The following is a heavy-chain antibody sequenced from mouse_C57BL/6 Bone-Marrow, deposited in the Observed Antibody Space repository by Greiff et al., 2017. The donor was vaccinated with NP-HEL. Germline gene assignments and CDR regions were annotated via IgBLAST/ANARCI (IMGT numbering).Heavy chain of an antibody. Sequence: VQLKESGPELVKPGASVKISCKASGYSFTDYNMNWVKQSNGKSLEWIGVINPNYGTTSYNQKFKGKATLTVDQSSSTAYMQLNSLTSEDSAVYFCGRTAFGCYPARFSYWGQGTLVTVSA. V-gene: IGHV1-39*01. CDR3: GRTAFGCYPARFSY. D-gene: IGHD2-12*01. CDR1: GYSFTDYN. CDR2: INPNYGTT. J-gene: IGHJ3*01.